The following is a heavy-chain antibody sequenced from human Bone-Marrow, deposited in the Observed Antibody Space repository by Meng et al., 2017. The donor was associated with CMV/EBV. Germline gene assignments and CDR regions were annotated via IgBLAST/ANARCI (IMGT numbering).Heavy chain of an antibody. D-gene: IGHD1-26*01. CDR3: GGGVGEFLGWEMGY. V-gene: IGHV3-74*01. CDR2: INSDESST. J-gene: IGHJ4*02. Sequence: EVQLLDAGGGLVQPGGSLRLSCAASGFTFSKHWLHWVRQAPGKGLVWVARINSDESSTSYADSVKGRFTISRDNSKNTLYLQMNSLRAEDTAVYYCGGGVGEFLGWEMGYWGQGTLVTVSS. CDR1: GFTFSKHW.